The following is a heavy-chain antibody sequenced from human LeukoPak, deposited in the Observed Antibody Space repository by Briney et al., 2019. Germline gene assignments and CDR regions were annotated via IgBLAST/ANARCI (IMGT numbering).Heavy chain of an antibody. CDR2: ISYDGSNK. V-gene: IGHV3-30*04. D-gene: IGHD6-19*01. CDR1: GFTFSGYA. Sequence: GGSLRLSCAASGFTFSGYAMHWVRQAPGKGLEWVAVISYDGSNKYYADSVKGRFTISRDNSKNTLYLQMNSLRAEDTAVYYCARDSAVARFDYWGQGTLVTVSS. J-gene: IGHJ4*02. CDR3: ARDSAVARFDY.